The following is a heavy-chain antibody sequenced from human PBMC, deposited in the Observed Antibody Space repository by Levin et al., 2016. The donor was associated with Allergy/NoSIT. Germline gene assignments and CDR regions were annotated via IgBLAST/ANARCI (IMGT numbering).Heavy chain of an antibody. CDR2: ISYDGSNK. V-gene: IGHV3-30*04. D-gene: IGHD4-23*01. CDR3: AKGPTTVVTRVHFDY. CDR1: GFTFSSYA. Sequence: GGSLRLSCAASGFTFSSYAMHWVRQAPGKGLEWVAVISYDGSNKYYADSVKGRFTISRDNSKNTLYLQMNSLRAEDTALYYCAKGPTTVVTRVHFDYWGQGTLVTVSS. J-gene: IGHJ4*02.